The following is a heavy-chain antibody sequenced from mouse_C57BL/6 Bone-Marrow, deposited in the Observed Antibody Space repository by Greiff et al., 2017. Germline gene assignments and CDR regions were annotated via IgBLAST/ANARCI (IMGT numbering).Heavy chain of an antibody. CDR2: ISYDGSN. D-gene: IGHD2-14*01. CDR3: ARGGGNRLAY. V-gene: IGHV3-6*01. CDR1: GYSITSGYY. J-gene: IGHJ3*01. Sequence: EVKLQESGPGLVKPSQSLSLTCSVTGYSITSGYYWNWLRQFPGNKLEWMGYISYDGSNNYNPSLKNRISITRDTPKNQFFLKLNSVTTEDTAAYYCARGGGNRLAYWGQGTLVTVSA.